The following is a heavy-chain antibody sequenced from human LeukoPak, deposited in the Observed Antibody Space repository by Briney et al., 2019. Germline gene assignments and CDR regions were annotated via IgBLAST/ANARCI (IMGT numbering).Heavy chain of an antibody. CDR3: ARVFEGIWSGYYSGNYYYYYMDV. CDR1: GYSISSGYY. V-gene: IGHV4-38-2*02. CDR2: IYHSGST. D-gene: IGHD3-3*01. J-gene: IGHJ6*03. Sequence: SETLSLICTVSGYSISSGYYWGWIRQPPGKGLEWIGSIYHSGSTYYNPSLKSRVTISVDTSKNQFSLKLSSVTAADTAVYYCARVFEGIWSGYYSGNYYYYYMDVWGKGTTVTVSS.